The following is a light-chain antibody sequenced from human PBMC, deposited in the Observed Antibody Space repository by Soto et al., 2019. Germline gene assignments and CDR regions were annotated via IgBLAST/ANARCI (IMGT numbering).Light chain of an antibody. CDR1: SSNIGAGDE. Sequence: QAVVTQPPSVSGAPGQRVTISCIGGSSNIGAGDEVHWYQQLPGTVPKLLIYRNTYRPSGVPDRFSGSRSATSASLTITGLQAEDEADYFCSTWDYNLNGVVFGGGTQLTVL. J-gene: IGLJ2*01. V-gene: IGLV1-40*01. CDR2: RNT. CDR3: STWDYNLNGVV.